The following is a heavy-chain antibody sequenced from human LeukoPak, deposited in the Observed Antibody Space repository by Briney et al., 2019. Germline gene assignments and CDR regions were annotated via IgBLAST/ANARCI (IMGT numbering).Heavy chain of an antibody. V-gene: IGHV4-38-2*02. Sequence: SETLSLTCTVSGYSITSGYYWGWIRQPPGKGLEWIGSIYHSGSTYYNPSLKSRVTISVNTSKNQFSLRLSSVTAADTAVYYCAKSNGYGLVDIWGQGTMVTVSS. CDR3: AKSNGYGLVDI. CDR1: GYSITSGYY. J-gene: IGHJ3*02. CDR2: IYHSGST. D-gene: IGHD3-10*01.